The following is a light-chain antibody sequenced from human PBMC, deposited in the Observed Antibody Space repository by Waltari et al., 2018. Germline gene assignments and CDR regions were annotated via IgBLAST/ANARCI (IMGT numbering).Light chain of an antibody. J-gene: IGKJ2*01. CDR2: WAS. CDR3: QQYYSTPYT. CDR1: QSVLYSSNNKNY. Sequence: IVMTQSPDSLAVSLGERATINCNSRQSVLYSSNNKNYLAWYQQKPGQPPKLLIYWASTRESGVPDRFSGSGSGTDFTLTISSLQAEDVAVYYCQQYYSTPYTFGQGTKLEIK. V-gene: IGKV4-1*01.